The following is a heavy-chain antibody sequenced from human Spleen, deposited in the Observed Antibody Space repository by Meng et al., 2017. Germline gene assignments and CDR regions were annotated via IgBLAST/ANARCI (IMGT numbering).Heavy chain of an antibody. D-gene: IGHD3-9*01. J-gene: IGHJ4*02. CDR3: ASWSRYFDWLLPDY. CDR1: VGSFSDYY. V-gene: IGHV4-34*01. CDR2: INHSGST. Sequence: QVARQEWGAGTFDPSETLSLPCVVSVGSFSDYYWSWIRQPPGKGLEWIGEINHSGSTNYNPSLKSRVTISIDTSKNQFSLKLSSVTAADTAVYYCASWSRYFDWLLPDYWGQGTLVTVSS.